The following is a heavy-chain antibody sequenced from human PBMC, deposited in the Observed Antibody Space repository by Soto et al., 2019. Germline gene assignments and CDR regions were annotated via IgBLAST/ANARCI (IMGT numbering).Heavy chain of an antibody. V-gene: IGHV3-21*01. Sequence: EVQLVESGGGLVKPGGSLSLSCAASGFTFSSYSLNWVRQAPGKGLEWVSSISSSSSYIYYADSVKGRFTISRDNAKNSLYLQMNSLRAEDTAVYYCARDLPRIGYDFWSGYYTDYDYWGQGTLVTVSS. CDR2: ISSSSSYI. D-gene: IGHD3-3*01. J-gene: IGHJ4*02. CDR1: GFTFSSYS. CDR3: ARDLPRIGYDFWSGYYTDYDY.